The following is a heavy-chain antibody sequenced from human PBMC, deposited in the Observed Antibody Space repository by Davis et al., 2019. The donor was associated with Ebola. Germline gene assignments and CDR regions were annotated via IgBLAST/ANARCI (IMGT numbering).Heavy chain of an antibody. V-gene: IGHV3-73*01. D-gene: IGHD6-13*01. CDR1: GFTFSGSA. CDR2: IRSKANSYAT. Sequence: GGSLRLSCAASGFTFSGSAMHWVRQASGKGLEWVGRIRSKANSYATAYAASVKGRFTISRDDSKNTAYLQMNSLKTEDTAVYYCTSGYSSSHRGFNDYWGQGTLVTVSS. J-gene: IGHJ4*02. CDR3: TSGYSSSHRGFNDY.